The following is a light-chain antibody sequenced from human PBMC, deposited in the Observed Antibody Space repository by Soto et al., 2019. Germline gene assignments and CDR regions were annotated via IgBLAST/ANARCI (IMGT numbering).Light chain of an antibody. CDR2: GAF. J-gene: IGKJ4*01. CDR3: HQYNSSPGLT. V-gene: IGKV3-20*01. CDR1: QRISSSH. Sequence: IVLTQSPGTLSLSPGERATLSCRASQRISSSHLAWYQQKPGQAPRLLIYGAFNRATGIPDRFSGSGSGTNFILTNSRLEPEDFAVYYCHQYNSSPGLTFGGGTKVEI.